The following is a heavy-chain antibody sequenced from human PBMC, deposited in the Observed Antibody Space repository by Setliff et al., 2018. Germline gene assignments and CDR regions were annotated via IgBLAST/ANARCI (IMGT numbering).Heavy chain of an antibody. CDR3: ERLVRYCSTTSCQRTSGDDY. D-gene: IGHD2-2*01. Sequence: ASVKVSCKASGYTFTSFAISWVRQAPGQGLEWMGWISAYNGNTKYAPQFQGRVIMTTDTSAKTAYMDLRSLRSDDTAVYYCERLVRYCSTTSCQRTSGDDYWGLGTLVTVSS. J-gene: IGHJ4*02. CDR1: GYTFTSFA. V-gene: IGHV1-18*01. CDR2: ISAYNGNT.